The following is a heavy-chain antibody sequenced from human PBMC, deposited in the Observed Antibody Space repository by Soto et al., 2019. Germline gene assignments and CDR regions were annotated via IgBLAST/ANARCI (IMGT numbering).Heavy chain of an antibody. CDR2: IIPIFGTA. V-gene: IGHV1-69*13. CDR1: GGTFSSYA. D-gene: IGHD2-15*01. Sequence: SVKVSCKASGGTFSSYAISWVRQAPGQGLEWMGGIIPIFGTANYAQKFQGRVTITADASTNTAYMELRSLTSDDTAVYYCARDCTGGSCFCIYWGQGTLVTVSS. CDR3: ARDCTGGSCFCIY. J-gene: IGHJ4*02.